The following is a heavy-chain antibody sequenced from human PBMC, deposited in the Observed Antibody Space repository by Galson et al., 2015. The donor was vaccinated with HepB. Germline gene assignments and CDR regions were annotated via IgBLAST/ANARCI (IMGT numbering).Heavy chain of an antibody. CDR3: ARAYYYGSGSYYDALDI. Sequence: CAASGFTFSSYSMNWVRQAPGKGLEWVSSISSSSCYIYYADSVKGRFTISRDNAKNSLYLQMNSLRAEDTAVYYCARAYYYGSGSYYDALDIWGQGTMVTVSS. J-gene: IGHJ3*02. V-gene: IGHV3-21*01. D-gene: IGHD3-10*01. CDR2: ISSSSCYI. CDR1: GFTFSSYS.